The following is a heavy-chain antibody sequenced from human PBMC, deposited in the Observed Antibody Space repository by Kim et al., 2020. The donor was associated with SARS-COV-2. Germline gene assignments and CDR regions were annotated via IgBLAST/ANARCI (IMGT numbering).Heavy chain of an antibody. Sequence: GGSLRLSCAASGFTFSSYAMHWVRQAPGKGLEWVAVISYDGSNKYYADSVKGRFTISRDNSKNTLYLQMNSLRAEDTAVYYCARDADYDILTGYYDYWG. CDR1: GFTFSSYA. D-gene: IGHD3-9*01. V-gene: IGHV3-30*04. J-gene: IGHJ4*01. CDR2: ISYDGSNK. CDR3: ARDADYDILTGYYDY.